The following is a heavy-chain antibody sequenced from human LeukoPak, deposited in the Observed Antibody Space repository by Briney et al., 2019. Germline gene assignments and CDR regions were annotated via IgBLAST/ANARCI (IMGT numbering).Heavy chain of an antibody. Sequence: SETLSLTCTVSGGSLSSYYWIWIRQPPGKGLEWSGYIYYSGSTNYNPSLKSRVTISVDTSKNQFSLKLSSVTAADTAVYYCARDGDYGDYYFDYWGQGTLVTVSS. CDR1: GGSLSSYY. CDR2: IYYSGST. J-gene: IGHJ4*02. CDR3: ARDGDYGDYYFDY. V-gene: IGHV4-59*01. D-gene: IGHD4-17*01.